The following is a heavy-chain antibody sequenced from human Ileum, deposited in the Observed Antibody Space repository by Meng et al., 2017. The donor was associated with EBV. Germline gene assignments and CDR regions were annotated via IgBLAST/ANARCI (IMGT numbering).Heavy chain of an antibody. Sequence: QWKLQEWGQGLVKPSQTLSLACTVAGGSISSSNYYWSWIRQPPGKGLEWSGHIYNSGSTYYNPSLKSRITISVDTSKNQFSLKLSSVTAADTAVYYCARGQKGYFDLWGRGTLVTVSS. J-gene: IGHJ2*01. CDR2: IYNSGST. V-gene: IGHV4-30-4*01. CDR3: ARGQKGYFDL. CDR1: GGSISSSNYY.